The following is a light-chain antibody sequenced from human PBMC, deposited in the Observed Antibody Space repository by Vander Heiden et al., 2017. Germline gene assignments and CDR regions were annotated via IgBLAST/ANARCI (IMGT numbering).Light chain of an antibody. CDR3: QQDYSTPPT. CDR1: QSVLYSSNNKNY. J-gene: IGKJ1*01. V-gene: IGKV4-1*01. CDR2: WAS. Sequence: DIVMTQSPDSLAVSLGERATINCKSSQSVLYSSNNKNYLAWYQQKPGQPPKLLIYWASTRESGVPDRFSGSGSGTDFTLTISSLQAEDVAVYYCQQDYSTPPTFGQGTKVXIK.